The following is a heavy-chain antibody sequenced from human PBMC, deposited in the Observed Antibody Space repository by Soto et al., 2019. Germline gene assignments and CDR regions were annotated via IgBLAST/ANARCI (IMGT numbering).Heavy chain of an antibody. CDR3: ARDRGTYYYDSSGYYAFDI. CDR1: GGSISSYY. Sequence: ETLSLTCTVSGGSISSYYWSWIRQPPGKGLEWIGYIYYSGSTNYNPSLKSRVTISVDTSKNQFSLKLSSVTAADTAVYYCARDRGTYYYDSSGYYAFDIWRQGTMVTVSS. V-gene: IGHV4-59*01. D-gene: IGHD3-22*01. CDR2: IYYSGST. J-gene: IGHJ3*02.